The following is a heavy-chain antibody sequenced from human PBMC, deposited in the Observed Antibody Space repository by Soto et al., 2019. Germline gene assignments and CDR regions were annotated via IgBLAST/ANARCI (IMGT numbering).Heavy chain of an antibody. CDR3: AGDGGGGYYFDSSGYLDY. CDR2: ISNSGNT. Sequence: QVQLQESGPGLVKPSQTLSLTCTVSGDSISSGGYCWSWIRQHPGKGLEWIGYISNSGNTYYNPSFNGRVTISVNPSENQFSPKATFVTGGDTAVYFCAGDGGGGYYFDSSGYLDYWGQGTLVTVSS. V-gene: IGHV4-31*03. D-gene: IGHD3-22*01. CDR1: GDSISSGGYC. J-gene: IGHJ4*02.